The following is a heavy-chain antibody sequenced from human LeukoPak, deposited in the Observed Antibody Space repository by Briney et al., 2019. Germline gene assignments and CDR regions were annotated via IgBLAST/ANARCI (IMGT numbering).Heavy chain of an antibody. CDR2: IYYSGST. J-gene: IGHJ4*02. CDR1: GGSISSSSYY. Sequence: PSETLSLTCTVSGGSISSSSYYWGWIRQPPGKGLEWIGSIYYSGSTYYNPSLKSRVTISVDTSKNQFSLKLSSVTAADTAVYYCAREGSSWYPDYWGQGTLVTVSS. D-gene: IGHD6-13*01. CDR3: AREGSSWYPDY. V-gene: IGHV4-39*02.